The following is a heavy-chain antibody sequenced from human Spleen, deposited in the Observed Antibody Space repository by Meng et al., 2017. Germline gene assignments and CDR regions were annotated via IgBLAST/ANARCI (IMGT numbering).Heavy chain of an antibody. J-gene: IGHJ4*02. CDR3: ARGVRGADC. Sequence: SETLSLTCTVSGGSMSNYYWSWIRQPPGKGLEWIGCIYYSGSTNYNPSLKSRVTISVDMSKNQFSLKLSSVTAADTAVYYCARGVRGADCWGQGTLVTVSS. CDR1: GGSMSNYY. V-gene: IGHV4-59*01. CDR2: IYYSGST.